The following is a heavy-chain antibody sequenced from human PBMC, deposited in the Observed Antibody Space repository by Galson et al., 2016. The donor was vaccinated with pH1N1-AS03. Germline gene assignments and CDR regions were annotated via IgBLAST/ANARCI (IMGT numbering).Heavy chain of an antibody. Sequence: CAISWDSVSSNIHAWNWIRHSPSRGLEWLGRTYWRSKWYIDYALSLKSRITINPDTSKNQFSLQLNTVTPEDTGVYYCARGIYSAFDIWSQGTLVTVSS. CDR1: WDSVSSNIHA. V-gene: IGHV6-1*01. J-gene: IGHJ3*02. CDR3: ARGIYSAFDI. CDR2: TYWRSKWYI. D-gene: IGHD2/OR15-2a*01.